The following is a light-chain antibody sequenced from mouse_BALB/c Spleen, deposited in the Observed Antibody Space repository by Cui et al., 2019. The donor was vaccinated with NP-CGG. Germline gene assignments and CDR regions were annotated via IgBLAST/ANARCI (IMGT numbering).Light chain of an antibody. CDR2: GTN. CDR3: ALWYSNHWV. CDR1: TGAVTTSNY. Sequence: QAFVPQASALTTSPGETVTLTCRSSTGAVTTSNYANWVQEKPDHLFTGLIGGTNNRAPGVPARFSGSLIGDKAALTITGAQTEDEAIYFCALWYSNHWVFGGGTQLTVL. V-gene: IGLV1*01. J-gene: IGLJ1*01.